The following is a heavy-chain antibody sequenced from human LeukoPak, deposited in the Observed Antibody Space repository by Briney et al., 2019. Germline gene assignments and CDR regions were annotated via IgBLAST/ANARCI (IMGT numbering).Heavy chain of an antibody. Sequence: ASVKVSCKASGYTFTSYYMHWVRQAPGQGLEWMGIINPSGGSTSYAQKFQGRVTMTRDMSTSTVYMELSSLRSEDTAVYYCARDSAVAGKSQSYYYYMDVWGKGTTVTVSS. J-gene: IGHJ6*03. CDR1: GYTFTSYY. CDR3: ARDSAVAGKSQSYYYYMDV. D-gene: IGHD6-19*01. V-gene: IGHV1-46*01. CDR2: INPSGGST.